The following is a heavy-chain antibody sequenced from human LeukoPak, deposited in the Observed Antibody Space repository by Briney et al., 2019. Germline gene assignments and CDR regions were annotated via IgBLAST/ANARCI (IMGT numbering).Heavy chain of an antibody. V-gene: IGHV4-39*01. CDR3: ASVVKQWQGSINWFDP. CDR1: GGSISSSSYY. D-gene: IGHD6-19*01. Sequence: SETLSLTCTVSGGSISSSSYYWAWIRQPPGKGLEWIGDIYYSGGTHYNPSLKSRVTISVDTSKNQFSLRLSSVTAADTAEYYCASVVKQWQGSINWFDPWGQGTLVTVSS. J-gene: IGHJ5*02. CDR2: IYYSGGT.